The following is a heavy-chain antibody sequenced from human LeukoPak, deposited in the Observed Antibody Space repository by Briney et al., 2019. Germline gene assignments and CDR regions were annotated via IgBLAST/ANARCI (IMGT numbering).Heavy chain of an antibody. J-gene: IGHJ4*02. CDR2: INHSGST. D-gene: IGHD1-7*01. Sequence: PSETLSLTCAVYGGPFSDYYWTWIRQPPGKGLEWIGEINHSGSTNYNPSLKSRVTISIDTSKNQFSLKLSSVTAADTAVYHCARAPYNWNYRLDYWGQGTLVTVSS. CDR3: ARAPYNWNYRLDY. CDR1: GGPFSDYY. V-gene: IGHV4-34*01.